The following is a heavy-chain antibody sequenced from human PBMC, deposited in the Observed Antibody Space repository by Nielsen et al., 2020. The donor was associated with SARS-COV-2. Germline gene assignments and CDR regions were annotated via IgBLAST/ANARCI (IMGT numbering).Heavy chain of an antibody. J-gene: IGHJ3*02. D-gene: IGHD3-3*01. CDR1: GGSMNFFY. Sequence: SETLSLTCSISGGSMNFFYWSWIRQPPGKGLEWIGCMYFTGSASYNPSLESRVTIAEGTSKNQFSLNLRSMTAADTAVYYCARTRGEDDFSSSLDAFDIWGQGTVVTVSS. CDR3: ARTRGEDDFSSSLDAFDI. V-gene: IGHV4-59*01. CDR2: MYFTGSA.